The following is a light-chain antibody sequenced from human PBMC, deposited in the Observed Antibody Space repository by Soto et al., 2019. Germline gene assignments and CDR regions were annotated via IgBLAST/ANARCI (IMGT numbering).Light chain of an antibody. CDR2: AAS. CDR1: QGISSY. Sequence: ALRMTQSPSSLSASTGARVTITCRASQGISSYLAWYQQKPGKAPKLLIYAASTLQSGVPSRFSGSGSGTDLTITISCLQSEDCETYDGQQYYSYPRAFGQGTKVDIK. J-gene: IGKJ1*01. V-gene: IGKV1-8*01. CDR3: QQYYSYPRA.